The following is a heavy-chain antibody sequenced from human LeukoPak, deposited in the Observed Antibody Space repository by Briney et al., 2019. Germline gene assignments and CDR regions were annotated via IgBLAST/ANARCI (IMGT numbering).Heavy chain of an antibody. CDR1: GYTFTSYG. CDR3: ARDPKVPAAIDYYYYYMDV. CDR2: ISAYNGNT. D-gene: IGHD2-2*01. Sequence: ASVKVSCKASGYTFTSYGISWVRQAPGQGLEWMGWISAYNGNTNYAQKLQGRVTMTTDTSTSTAYMELRSLRSDDTAVYYCARDPKVPAAIDYYYYYMDVWGKGTTVTVSS. J-gene: IGHJ6*03. V-gene: IGHV1-18*01.